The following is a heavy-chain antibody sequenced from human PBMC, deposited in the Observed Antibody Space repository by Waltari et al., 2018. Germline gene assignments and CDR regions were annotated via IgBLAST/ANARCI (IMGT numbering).Heavy chain of an antibody. Sequence: QVQLVQSGAEVKKPGASVKVSCKVSGYTLTELSMHWVRQAPGKGLEWMGGFDPEDGETISAQNFQGRVTMTEDTSTDTAYMELSSLRSEDTAVYYCATDLLGLEGDAFDIWGQGTTVVVSS. CDR3: ATDLLGLEGDAFDI. D-gene: IGHD2-15*01. CDR1: GYTLTELS. J-gene: IGHJ3*02. CDR2: FDPEDGET. V-gene: IGHV1-24*01.